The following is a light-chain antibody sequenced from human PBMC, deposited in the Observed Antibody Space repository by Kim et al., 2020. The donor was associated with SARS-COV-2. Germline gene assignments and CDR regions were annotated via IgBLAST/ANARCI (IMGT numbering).Light chain of an antibody. J-gene: IGLJ1*01. V-gene: IGLV2-11*03. CDR2: DVR. CDR1: SSDVGDYNF. Sequence: QSVTISCTGTSSDVGDYNFVSWYQQHPDKAPKLMIFDVRKRPSGVPDRFSGSKSGNTASLTISGLQADDEADYYCSSYAGRNTYVFGTGTKVTVL. CDR3: SSYAGRNTYV.